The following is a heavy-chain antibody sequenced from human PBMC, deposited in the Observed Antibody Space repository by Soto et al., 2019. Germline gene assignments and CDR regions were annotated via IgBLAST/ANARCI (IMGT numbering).Heavy chain of an antibody. Sequence: SETLSLTCTVSGGSFSSAGYSWNWLRQPPGKGLEWIGYIYHSGTTYYNPSLKSRVTISVDRSKNQFSLKLSSMTAADTAVYYCARDKKGYCGGGSCSGRFDPWGQGTLVTAPQ. CDR3: ARDKKGYCGGGSCSGRFDP. J-gene: IGHJ5*02. CDR2: IYHSGTT. CDR1: GGSFSSAGYS. D-gene: IGHD2-15*01. V-gene: IGHV4-30-2*01.